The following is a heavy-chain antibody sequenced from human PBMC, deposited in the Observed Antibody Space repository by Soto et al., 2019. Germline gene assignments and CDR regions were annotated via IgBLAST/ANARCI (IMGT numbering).Heavy chain of an antibody. Sequence: EVQLVESGGGVVQPGESLRLSCAASGFTFSAYDMHWVRQTTGKGLEWVSAIGAADDPYYLGSVKGRFTISRENAKNSLYLQMSSLRAEDTAVYYCARAYSGRLPRRAYYYCAMDVWGQGTTVTVSS. CDR2: IGAADDP. CDR3: ARAYSGRLPRRAYYYCAMDV. V-gene: IGHV3-13*05. D-gene: IGHD2-15*01. CDR1: GFTFSAYD. J-gene: IGHJ6*02.